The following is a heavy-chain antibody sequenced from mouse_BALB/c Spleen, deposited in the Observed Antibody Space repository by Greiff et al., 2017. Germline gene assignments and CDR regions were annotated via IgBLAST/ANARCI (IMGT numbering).Heavy chain of an antibody. D-gene: IGHD2-1*01. J-gene: IGHJ1*01. V-gene: IGHV5-9-4*01. CDR2: ISSGGSYT. Sequence: EVQLVESGGGLVKPGGSLKLSCAASGFTFSSYAMSWVRQSPEKRLEWVAEISSGGSYTYYPDTVTGRFTISRDNAKNTLYLEMSSLRSEDTAMYYCAIYGNPSYWYFDVWGAGTTVTVSS. CDR1: GFTFSSYA. CDR3: AIYGNPSYWYFDV.